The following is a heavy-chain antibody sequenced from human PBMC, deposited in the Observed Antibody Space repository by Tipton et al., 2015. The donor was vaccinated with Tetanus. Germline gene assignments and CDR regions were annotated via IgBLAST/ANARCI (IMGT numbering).Heavy chain of an antibody. CDR3: ARGLGGD. V-gene: IGHV4-34*01. D-gene: IGHD3-16*01. Sequence: TLSLTCAVYGGSFSGYYWSWIRQPPGKGLEWIGEINHSGSTNYNPSLKSRVAISVDTSKNQFSLKLSSVTAADTAVYYCARGLGGDWGQGTLVTVSS. CDR1: GGSFSGYY. CDR2: INHSGST. J-gene: IGHJ4*02.